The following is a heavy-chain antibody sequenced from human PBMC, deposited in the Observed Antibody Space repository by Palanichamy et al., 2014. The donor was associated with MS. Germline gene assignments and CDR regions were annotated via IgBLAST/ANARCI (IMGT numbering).Heavy chain of an antibody. Sequence: EVQLVESGGGLVKPGGSLRLSCAASGFTSSSYSMNWVRQAPGKGLEWVSSISSSSSYIYYADSVKGRFTISRDNAKNSLYLQMNSLRAEDTTVYHCARGTSRLAVITPLNYWGQGTLVTVSS. CDR2: ISSSSSYI. J-gene: IGHJ4*02. V-gene: IGHV3-21*01. CDR3: ARGTSRLAVITPLNY. D-gene: IGHD3-16*01. CDR1: GFTSSSYS.